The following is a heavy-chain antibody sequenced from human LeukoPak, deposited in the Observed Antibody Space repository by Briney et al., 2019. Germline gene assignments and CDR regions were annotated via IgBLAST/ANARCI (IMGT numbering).Heavy chain of an antibody. V-gene: IGHV3-30-3*01. CDR1: GFTFSSYA. CDR3: AKYYYDSSGYYGSGAFDI. D-gene: IGHD3-22*01. Sequence: GGSLRLSCAASGFTFSSYAMHWVRQAPGKGLEWVAVISYDGSNKYYADSVKGRFTISRDNSKNTLYLQMNSLRAEDTAVYYCAKYYYDSSGYYGSGAFDIWGQGTMVTVSS. CDR2: ISYDGSNK. J-gene: IGHJ3*02.